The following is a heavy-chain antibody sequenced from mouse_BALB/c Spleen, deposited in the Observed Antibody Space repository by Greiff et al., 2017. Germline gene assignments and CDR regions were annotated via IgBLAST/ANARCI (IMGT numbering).Heavy chain of an antibody. D-gene: IGHD2-13*01. Sequence: QVQLQQPGAELVRPGASVKLSCKASGYTFTSYWMNWVKQRPEQGLEWIGRIDPYDSATHYNQKFKDKAILTVDKSSSTAYMQLSSLTSEDSAVYYCARGGDGDTWFAYWGQGTLVTVSA. CDR2: IDPYDSAT. CDR3: ARGGDGDTWFAY. V-gene: IGHV1-52*01. J-gene: IGHJ3*01. CDR1: GYTFTSYW.